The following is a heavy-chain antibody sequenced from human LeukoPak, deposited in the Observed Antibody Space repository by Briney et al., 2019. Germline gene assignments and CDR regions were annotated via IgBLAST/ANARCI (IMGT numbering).Heavy chain of an antibody. CDR2: TRDSDNNM. V-gene: IGHV3-11*01. D-gene: IGHD6-19*01. J-gene: IGHJ3*02. Sequence: PGGSLRLSCAASGFTFSDYNMGWMRQAPGKGLEWVSYTRDSDNNMFYADSVKGRFTISRDNAKYSVYLQMNSLRAEDTAVYYCARRIAGDGSHAFDIWGQGTMVTVSS. CDR3: ARRIAGDGSHAFDI. CDR1: GFTFSDYN.